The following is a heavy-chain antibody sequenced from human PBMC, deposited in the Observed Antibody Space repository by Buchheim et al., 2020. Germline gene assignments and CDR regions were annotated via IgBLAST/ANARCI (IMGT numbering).Heavy chain of an antibody. CDR1: GGSFSRSS. CDR2: INHTGST. CDR3: AVTTRGDFWSWGWFDP. Sequence: QVQLQQWGAGLLKPSETLSLNCAVYGGSFSRSSWSWIRQTPGKGLEWIGEINHTGSTNYNPSLKSRVTISVDRSKNQVSLKLTPVTAADTAVYYCAVTTRGDFWSWGWFDPWGQGTL. V-gene: IGHV4-34*02. D-gene: IGHD3-3*01. J-gene: IGHJ5*02.